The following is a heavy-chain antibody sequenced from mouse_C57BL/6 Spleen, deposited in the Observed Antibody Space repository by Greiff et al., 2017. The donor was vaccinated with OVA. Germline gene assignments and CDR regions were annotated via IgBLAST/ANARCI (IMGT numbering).Heavy chain of an antibody. CDR2: INPNNGGT. CDR3: ANGAGAWFAY. CDR1: GYTFTDYY. V-gene: IGHV1-26*01. D-gene: IGHD3-3*01. Sequence: EVQLQQSGPELVKPGASVKISCKASGYTFTDYYMNWVKQSHGKSLEWIGDINPNNGGTSYNQKFKGKATLTVDKSSSTAYMELRSLTSEDSAVYYCANGAGAWFAYWGQGTLVTVSA. J-gene: IGHJ3*01.